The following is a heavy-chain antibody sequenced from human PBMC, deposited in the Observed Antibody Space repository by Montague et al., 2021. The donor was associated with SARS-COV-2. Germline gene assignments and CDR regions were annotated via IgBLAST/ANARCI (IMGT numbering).Heavy chain of an antibody. V-gene: IGHV3-21*01. CDR1: GFTFSSYS. CDR2: ISSSSSYI. CDR3: ARDPLDYGLWSSGSYYNAYYYYYGMDV. J-gene: IGHJ6*02. D-gene: IGHD3-10*01. Sequence: SLRLSCAASGFTFSSYSMNWVRQAPGKGLEWVSSISSSSSYIYYADSVKGRFTISGDNAKNSLYLQMNSLRAEDTAVYYCARDPLDYGLWSSGSYYNAYYYYYGMDVWGQGTTVTVSS.